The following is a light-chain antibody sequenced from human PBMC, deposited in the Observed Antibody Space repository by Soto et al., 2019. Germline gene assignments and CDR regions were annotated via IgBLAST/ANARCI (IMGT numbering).Light chain of an antibody. CDR1: SSDVGGYNY. J-gene: IGLJ3*02. CDR2: DXT. V-gene: IGLV2-14*01. CDR3: SSYTRSSTLV. Sequence: QSALTQPASVSGSPGQSITISCTGTSSDVGGYNYVSWYQQHPGKAPXLMXYDXTNRXSGXXXXFSGSKSGNTASLTISGXXXXXXXDYYCSSYTRSSTLVFGGGTKLTVL.